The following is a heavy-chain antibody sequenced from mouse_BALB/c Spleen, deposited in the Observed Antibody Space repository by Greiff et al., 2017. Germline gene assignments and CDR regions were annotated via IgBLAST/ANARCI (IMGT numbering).Heavy chain of an antibody. CDR1: GFSLSTSGMC. J-gene: IGHJ4*01. CDR3: ARRARDYDGAMDD. V-gene: IGHV8-12*01. CDR2: IYWDDDK. Sequence: QVTLKVSGPGILQPSQTLSLTCSFSGFSLSTSGMCVSWIRQPSGKGLEWLAHIYWDDDKRYNPSLKSRLTISKDTSRNQVFLKITSVDTADTATDYGARRARDYDGAMDDWGQGTSVTVAA. D-gene: IGHD2-4*01.